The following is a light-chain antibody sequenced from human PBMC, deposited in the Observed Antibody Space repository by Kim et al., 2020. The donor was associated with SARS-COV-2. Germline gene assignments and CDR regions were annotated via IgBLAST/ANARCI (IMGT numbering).Light chain of an antibody. Sequence: DIQMTQSPSSLSASVGDRVTITCRASQGIGNDLGWYQQKPGKAPTRLIYSASTLQRGVPSRFSGSGSGTEFTLTISSLQPEDFATYYCLQHSSYPPTFGQGTKLEI. V-gene: IGKV1-17*01. CDR2: SAS. J-gene: IGKJ2*01. CDR1: QGIGND. CDR3: LQHSSYPPT.